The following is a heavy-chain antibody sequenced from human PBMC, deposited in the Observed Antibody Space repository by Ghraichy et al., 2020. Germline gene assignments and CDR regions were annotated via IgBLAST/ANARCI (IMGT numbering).Heavy chain of an antibody. D-gene: IGHD1-26*01. V-gene: IGHV3-64D*06. Sequence: GGYLRLSCSASGFTFSNYAMHWVRQAPGKGLEYVSAISSNGGSTYYADSVKGRFTISRDNSKNTLYLQMSSLRAEDTAVYYCVKDGLGGSVSWRYFDYWGQGTLVTVSS. CDR1: GFTFSNYA. CDR3: VKDGLGGSVSWRYFDY. J-gene: IGHJ4*02. CDR2: ISSNGGST.